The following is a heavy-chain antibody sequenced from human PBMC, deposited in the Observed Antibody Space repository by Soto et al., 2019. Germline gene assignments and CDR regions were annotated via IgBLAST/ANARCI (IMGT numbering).Heavy chain of an antibody. V-gene: IGHV4-31*03. J-gene: IGHJ5*02. D-gene: IGHD3-22*01. CDR3: ARDRAYYYDSSGYYSNGFDP. Sequence: SETLSLTCTVSGGSISSGGYYWSWIRQHPGKGLEWIGYIYYSGSTYYNPSLKSRVTISVDTSKNQFSLKLSSVTAADTAVYYCARDRAYYYDSSGYYSNGFDPWGQGTLVTVSS. CDR2: IYYSGST. CDR1: GGSISSGGYY.